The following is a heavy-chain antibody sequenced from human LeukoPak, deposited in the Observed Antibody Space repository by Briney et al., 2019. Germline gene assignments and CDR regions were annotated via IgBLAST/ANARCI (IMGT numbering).Heavy chain of an antibody. V-gene: IGHV1-18*01. J-gene: IGHJ6*02. CDR3: ARGGCSSTSCYAGEYYYYYGMDV. CDR1: GYTFTSYG. D-gene: IGHD2-2*01. Sequence: ASVKVSCKASGYTFTSYGISWVRQAPGQGLEWMGWISAYNGNTNYAQKFQGRVTITADESTSTAYMELSSLRSEDTAVYYCARGGCSSTSCYAGEYYYYYGMDVWGQGTTVTVSS. CDR2: ISAYNGNT.